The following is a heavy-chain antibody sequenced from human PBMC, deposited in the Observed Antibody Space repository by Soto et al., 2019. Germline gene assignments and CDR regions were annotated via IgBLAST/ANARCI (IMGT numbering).Heavy chain of an antibody. D-gene: IGHD2-15*01. CDR3: AKSCCSGGTDFDY. CDR2: IYYSGTT. CDR1: GGSMSSSSYY. V-gene: IGHV4-39*01. Sequence: QLQLQESGPGLVKPSETLSLTCTVSGGSMSSSSYYWGWIRQPPGKALEWIGSIYYSGTTYYNRSLKSRVTISVDTSKYQFSLNLSSVTAADTAVYYCAKSCCSGGTDFDYCGQGTLVTVSS. J-gene: IGHJ4*02.